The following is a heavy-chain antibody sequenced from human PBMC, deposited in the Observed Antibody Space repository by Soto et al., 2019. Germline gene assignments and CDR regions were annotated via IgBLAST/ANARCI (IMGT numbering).Heavy chain of an antibody. CDR2: IDNAGVGT. CDR1: GFSFSRHG. D-gene: IGHD1-26*01. J-gene: IGHJ4*02. V-gene: IGHV3-74*01. CDR3: ARLGGFDPTHDY. Sequence: EVQLVESGGGVVQPGGSLRLSGAASGFSFSRHGMHWVRQVPGQGLKWVSRIDNAGVGTSYADSVKGRFTMSRDNAKNTLYLQMNDLRVEDTALYFCARLGGFDPTHDYWGQGALVTVSS.